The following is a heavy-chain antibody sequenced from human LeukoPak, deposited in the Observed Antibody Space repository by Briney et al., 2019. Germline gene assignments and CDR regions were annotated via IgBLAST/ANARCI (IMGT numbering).Heavy chain of an antibody. V-gene: IGHV1-18*01. J-gene: IGHJ5*02. CDR2: ISAYNGNT. Sequence: GASVKVSCKASGYTFTSYGISWVRQAPGQGLEWMGWISAYNGNTNYAQKLQGRVTMTTDTSTSIAYMELRSLRSDDTAVYYCARDPVVVVPAAMVGDGVPWFDPWGQGTLVTVSS. CDR1: GYTFTSYG. D-gene: IGHD2-2*01. CDR3: ARDPVVVVPAAMVGDGVPWFDP.